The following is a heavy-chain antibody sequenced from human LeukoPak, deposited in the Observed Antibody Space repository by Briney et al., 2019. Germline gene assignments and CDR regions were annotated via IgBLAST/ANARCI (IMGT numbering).Heavy chain of an antibody. J-gene: IGHJ4*02. CDR3: ARKLGGGFDY. D-gene: IGHD3-16*01. V-gene: IGHV4-61*01. CDR1: GGSVSSGSYY. Sequence: SETLSLTCTVSGGSVSSGSYYRSWIRQPPGKGLEWIGYIYYSGSTNYNPSLKSRVTISVDTSKNQFSLKLSSVTAADTAVYYCARKLGGGFDYWGQGTLVTVSS. CDR2: IYYSGST.